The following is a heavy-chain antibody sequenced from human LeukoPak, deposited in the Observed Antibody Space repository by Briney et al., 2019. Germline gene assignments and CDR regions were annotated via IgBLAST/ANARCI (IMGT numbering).Heavy chain of an antibody. J-gene: IGHJ4*02. CDR3: ARDTMTTEGY. D-gene: IGHD4-17*01. CDR2: INNDGSGT. V-gene: IGHV3-74*01. CDR1: GFTFSSYW. Sequence: GGSLRLSCAASGFTFSSYWMHWVRQAPGKGPVWVSRINNDGSGTTYADSVKGRFTISRDDAKNSLYLQMNSLRAEDTAVYYCARDTMTTEGYWGQGTLVTVSS.